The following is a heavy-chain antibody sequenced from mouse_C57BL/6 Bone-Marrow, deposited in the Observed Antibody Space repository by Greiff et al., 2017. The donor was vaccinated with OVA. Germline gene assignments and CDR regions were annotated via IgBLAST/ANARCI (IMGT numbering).Heavy chain of an antibody. Sequence: QVQLQQPGAELVRPGSSVKLSCKASGYTFTSYWMDWVKQRPGQGLEWIGNIYPSDSETHYNQKFKDKATLTVDKYSSTAYMQLSSLTSEDSAVYYCARYGSSIYWYFDVWGTGTTVTVSS. CDR1: GYTFTSYW. CDR3: ARYGSSIYWYFDV. V-gene: IGHV1-61*01. J-gene: IGHJ1*03. D-gene: IGHD1-1*01. CDR2: IYPSDSET.